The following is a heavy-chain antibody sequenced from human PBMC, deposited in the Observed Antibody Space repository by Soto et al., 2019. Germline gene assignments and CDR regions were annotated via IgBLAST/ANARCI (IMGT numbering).Heavy chain of an antibody. CDR3: ARSRVYSSSSPHDY. CDR2: INSDGSST. J-gene: IGHJ4*02. Sequence: PGGSLRLSCAASGFTFSRYSMHWVRQAPGKGLVWVSSINSDGSSTSYADSVKGRFTISRDNAKNTLYLQMNSLRAEDTAMYYCARSRVYSSSSPHDYWGQGTLVTVSS. V-gene: IGHV3-74*01. D-gene: IGHD6-6*01. CDR1: GFTFSRYS.